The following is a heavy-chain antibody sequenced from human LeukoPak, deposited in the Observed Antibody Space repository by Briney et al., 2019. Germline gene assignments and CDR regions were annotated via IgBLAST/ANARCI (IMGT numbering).Heavy chain of an antibody. Sequence: PGGSLRLSCAASGFTFSRYAMSWVRQAPGKGLEWVSVISGSGGSTYYADSVKGRFTISRDNSKNTLYLQMNSLSAEDPAVYYCAKDYCSGGSCYSGLDYWRQGTLVTVSS. CDR3: AKDYCSGGSCYSGLDY. CDR1: GFTFSRYA. CDR2: ISGSGGST. V-gene: IGHV3-23*01. J-gene: IGHJ4*02. D-gene: IGHD2-15*01.